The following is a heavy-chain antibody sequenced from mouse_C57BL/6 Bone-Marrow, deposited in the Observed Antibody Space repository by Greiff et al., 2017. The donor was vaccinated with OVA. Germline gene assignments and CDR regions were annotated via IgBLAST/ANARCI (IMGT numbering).Heavy chain of an antibody. J-gene: IGHJ4*01. CDR2: IYPGGGYT. V-gene: IGHV1-63*01. CDR3: ASITASRGYAMDY. D-gene: IGHD1-1*01. Sequence: QVQLKQSGAELVRPGTSVKMSCKASGYTFTNYWIGWAKQRPGHGLEWIGDIYPGGGYTNYNEKFKGKATLTADKSSSTAYMQFSSLTSEDSAIYYCASITASRGYAMDYWGQGTSVTVSS. CDR1: GYTFTNYW.